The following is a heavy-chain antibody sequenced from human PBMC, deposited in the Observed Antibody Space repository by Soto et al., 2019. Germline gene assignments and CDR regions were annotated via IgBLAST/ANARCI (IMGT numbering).Heavy chain of an antibody. J-gene: IGHJ5*02. CDR1: GYTFTGYY. D-gene: IGHD3-10*01. V-gene: IGHV1-2*04. CDR3: ARGRMVRGVIGDNYNWFDP. CDR2: INPNSGGT. Sequence: ASVKVSCKASGYTFTGYYMHWVRQAPGQGLEWMGWINPNSGGTNYAQKFQGWVTMTRDTSISTAYMELSRLRSDDTAVYYCARGRMVRGVIGDNYNWFDPWGQGTLVTVSS.